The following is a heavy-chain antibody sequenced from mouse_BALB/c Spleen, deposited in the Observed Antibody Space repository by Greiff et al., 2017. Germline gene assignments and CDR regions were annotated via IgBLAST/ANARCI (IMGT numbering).Heavy chain of an antibody. CDR3: ASNYGSYVGCAMDY. CDR1: GYTFTSYN. CDR2: IYPGNGDT. Sequence: QVQLQQPGAELVKPGASVKMSCKASGYTFTSYNMHWVKQTPGQGLEWIGAIYPGNGDTSYNPKFKGKATLTADKSSSTAYMQLSSLTSEDSAVYNCASNYGSYVGCAMDYWGQGTSVTVSS. D-gene: IGHD2-1*01. V-gene: IGHV1-12*01. J-gene: IGHJ4*01.